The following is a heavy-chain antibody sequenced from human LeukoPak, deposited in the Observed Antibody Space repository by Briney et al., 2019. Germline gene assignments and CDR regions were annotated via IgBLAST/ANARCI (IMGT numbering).Heavy chain of an antibody. CDR1: GFTFSSYA. Sequence: GSLRLSCAASGFTFSSYAMHWVRQAPGNGLEYVSAISSNGGSTYYANSVKGRFTISRDNSKNTLYLQMGSLRAEDMAVYYCARGPSWGVVPAAFDYWGQGTLVTVSS. CDR2: ISSNGGST. CDR3: ARGPSWGVVPAAFDY. V-gene: IGHV3-64*01. J-gene: IGHJ4*02. D-gene: IGHD2-2*01.